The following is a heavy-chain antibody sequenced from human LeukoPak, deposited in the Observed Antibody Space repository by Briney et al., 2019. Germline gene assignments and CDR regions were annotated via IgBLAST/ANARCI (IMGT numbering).Heavy chain of an antibody. V-gene: IGHV1-24*01. CDR1: GYTLTELS. CDR3: ATAGSSGYYPDY. D-gene: IGHD3-22*01. CDR2: FDPEDGET. Sequence: GASVKVSCKVSGYTLTELSMHWVRQAPGKGLEWMGGFDPEDGETIYAQKFQGKVTMTEDTSTDTAYMELSSLRSEDTAVYYCATAGSSGYYPDYWGQGTLVTVSS. J-gene: IGHJ4*02.